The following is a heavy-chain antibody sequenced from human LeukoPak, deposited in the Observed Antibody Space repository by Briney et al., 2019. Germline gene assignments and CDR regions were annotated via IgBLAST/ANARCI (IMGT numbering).Heavy chain of an antibody. Sequence: SQTLSLTCTVSGGSISSGDYYWSWIRQPPGTGLEWIGYIYYSGSTYYNPSLKSRVTISVDTSKNQFSLKLSSVTAADTAVYYCARSSHYDILTGPFDYWGQGTLVTVSS. D-gene: IGHD3-9*01. CDR1: GGSISSGDYY. CDR3: ARSSHYDILTGPFDY. V-gene: IGHV4-30-4*01. J-gene: IGHJ4*02. CDR2: IYYSGST.